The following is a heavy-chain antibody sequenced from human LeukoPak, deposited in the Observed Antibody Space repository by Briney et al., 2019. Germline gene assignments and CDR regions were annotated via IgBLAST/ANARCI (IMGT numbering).Heavy chain of an antibody. D-gene: IGHD3-22*01. J-gene: IGHJ5*02. V-gene: IGHV1-69*04. Sequence: SVKVSCKASGGTFSSYAISWVRQAPGQGLEWMGRIIPILGIANYAQKFQGRVTITADKSTSTAYMELSSLRSEDTAVYYCARSYYYDSRIINWFDPWGQGTLVTVSS. CDR3: ARSYYYDSRIINWFDP. CDR2: IIPILGIA. CDR1: GGTFSSYA.